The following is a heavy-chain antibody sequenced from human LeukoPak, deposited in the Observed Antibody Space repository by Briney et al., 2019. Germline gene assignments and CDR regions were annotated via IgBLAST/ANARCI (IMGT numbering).Heavy chain of an antibody. CDR3: AKDRSGWYGGDFDY. J-gene: IGHJ4*02. CDR2: ISGSGGST. Sequence: QPGGSLRLSCAASGLTFSSYAMSWVRQAPGKGLEWVSAISGSGGSTYYADSVKGRFTISRDNSKNTLYLQMNSLRAEDTAVYYCAKDRSGWYGGDFDYWGQGTLVTVSS. CDR1: GLTFSSYA. V-gene: IGHV3-23*01. D-gene: IGHD6-19*01.